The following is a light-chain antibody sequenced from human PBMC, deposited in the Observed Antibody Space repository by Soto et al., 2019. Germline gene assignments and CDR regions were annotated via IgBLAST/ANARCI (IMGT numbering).Light chain of an antibody. CDR1: SSNIGAGYD. Sequence: QSVLTQPPSVSGAPGQRVTISCTGSSSNIGAGYDVHWYQQLPGTAPKLLIYGNSNRPSGVPDRFSGSKSGTSASLAITGLQAEDEADYYCQYYESRLGGYVFGNGTKVTVL. CDR2: GNS. CDR3: QYYESRLGGYV. V-gene: IGLV1-40*01. J-gene: IGLJ1*01.